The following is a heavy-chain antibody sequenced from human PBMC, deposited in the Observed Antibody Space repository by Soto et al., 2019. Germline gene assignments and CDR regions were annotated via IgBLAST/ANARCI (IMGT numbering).Heavy chain of an antibody. CDR1: GGSISSYY. V-gene: IGHV4-59*01. Sequence: SSETLSLTCTVSGGSISSYYWSWIRQPPGKGLEWIGYIYYSGSTNYNPSLKSRVTISVDTSKNQFSLKLSSGTAADTAVYYCARQPGILTVYPAHFDYWGQGTLVTVSS. CDR3: ARQPGILTVYPAHFDY. D-gene: IGHD3-9*01. CDR2: IYYSGST. J-gene: IGHJ4*02.